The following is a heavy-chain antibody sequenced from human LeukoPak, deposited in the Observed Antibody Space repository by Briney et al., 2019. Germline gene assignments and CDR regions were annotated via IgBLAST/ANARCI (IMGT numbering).Heavy chain of an antibody. CDR3: ARRRGYCSGGSCYSPVEYYYYGMDV. CDR2: IIPILGIA. Sequence: SVKVSCKASGGTFSSYAISWGRQAPGQGLEWRGRIIPILGIANYAQKSQGRVTITADKATRTACMELSSLRSEETAVYYCARRRGYCSGGSCYSPVEYYYYGMDVWGQGTTVTVSS. CDR1: GGTFSSYA. D-gene: IGHD2-15*01. V-gene: IGHV1-69*04. J-gene: IGHJ6*02.